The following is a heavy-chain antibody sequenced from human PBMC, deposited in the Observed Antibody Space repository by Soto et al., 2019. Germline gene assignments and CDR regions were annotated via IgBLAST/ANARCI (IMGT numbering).Heavy chain of an antibody. CDR3: ARGSGGVVAAFDY. D-gene: IGHD2-15*01. Sequence: NPSETLSLTCTVSGGSISSGDYYWSWIRQPPGRGLEWIGYIYYSGSTYYNPSLKSRVTISVDTSKNQFSLKLSSVTAADTAVYYCARGSGGVVAAFDYWGQGTLVTVSS. CDR2: IYYSGST. J-gene: IGHJ4*02. V-gene: IGHV4-30-4*01. CDR1: GGSISSGDYY.